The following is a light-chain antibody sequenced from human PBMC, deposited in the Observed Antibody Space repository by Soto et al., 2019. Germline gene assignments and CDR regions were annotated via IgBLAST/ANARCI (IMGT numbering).Light chain of an antibody. V-gene: IGKV3-20*01. J-gene: IGKJ1*01. CDR3: QRHGAT. CDR2: GAS. Sequence: ESGLTQSPGTLSLSPGERATLSCRASQSVSSSDLAWYQQKPGQAPRLPIYGASSRATGIPDRFSGSGSGTDFTLTISGLEPEDSAAYYCQRHGATFGQGTKVEIK. CDR1: QSVSSSD.